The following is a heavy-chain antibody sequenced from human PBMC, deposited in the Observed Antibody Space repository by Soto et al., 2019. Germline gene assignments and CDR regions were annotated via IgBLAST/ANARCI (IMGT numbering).Heavy chain of an antibody. CDR2: IYYSGST. J-gene: IGHJ6*02. CDR1: GGSISSYY. D-gene: IGHD5-18*01. V-gene: IGHV4-59*01. CDR3: ARLWSYSAHTVPYYYGMDV. Sequence: PSATLSLTCTVSGGSISSYYWSWIRQPPGKGLEWIGYIYYSGSTNYNPSLKSRVTISVDTSKNQFSLKLSSVTAADTAVYYCARLWSYSAHTVPYYYGMDVWGQGTTVTVSS.